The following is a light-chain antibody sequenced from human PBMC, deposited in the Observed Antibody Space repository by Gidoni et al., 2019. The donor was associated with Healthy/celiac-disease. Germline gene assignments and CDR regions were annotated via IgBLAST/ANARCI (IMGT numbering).Light chain of an antibody. CDR1: QSVSSY. CDR3: QQRSNWLPLT. V-gene: IGKV3-11*01. Sequence: EIVLTPSPATLSLSPGERATLSCRASQSVSSYLAWYQQKPGQAPRLLIYDASNRATGIPARFSGSGSGTDFTLTISSLEPEDFAVYYYQQRSNWLPLTFGGGTKVEIK. J-gene: IGKJ4*01. CDR2: DAS.